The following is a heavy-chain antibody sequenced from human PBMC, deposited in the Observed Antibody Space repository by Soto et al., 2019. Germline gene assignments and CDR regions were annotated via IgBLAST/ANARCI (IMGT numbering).Heavy chain of an antibody. Sequence: PSETLSLTCTVSGGSISSYYWSWIRQPPGKGLEWIGYIYYSGSTNYNPSLKSRVTISVDTSKNQFSLKLSSVTAADTAVYYCAGERYYGMDVWGQGTTVTVSS. V-gene: IGHV4-59*01. CDR2: IYYSGST. CDR3: AGERYYGMDV. CDR1: GGSISSYY. J-gene: IGHJ6*02.